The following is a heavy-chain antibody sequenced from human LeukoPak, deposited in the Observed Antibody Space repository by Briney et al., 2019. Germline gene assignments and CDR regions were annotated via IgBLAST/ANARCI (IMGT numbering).Heavy chain of an antibody. CDR1: GGSFTDYF. J-gene: IGHJ6*02. Sequence: SETLSLTCDVFGGSFTDYFWTWIRQSPGKGLEWIGEINDYSGNTNYNPSLNSRVSISLEKSKNQFSLELRSVTAADTAVYYCARGRIAKIVVVHSFQYGMDVWGQGTMVTVSS. CDR2: INDYSGNT. CDR3: ARGRIAKIVVVHSFQYGMDV. D-gene: IGHD3-22*01. V-gene: IGHV4-34*01.